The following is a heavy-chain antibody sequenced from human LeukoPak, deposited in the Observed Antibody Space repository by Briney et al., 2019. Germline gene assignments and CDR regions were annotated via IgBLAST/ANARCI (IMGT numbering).Heavy chain of an antibody. V-gene: IGHV3-7*03. CDR2: IKQDGSEK. D-gene: IGHD3-22*01. CDR1: GFTFSSYW. CDR3: ARETYYYDSSGPVSNY. J-gene: IGHJ4*02. Sequence: PGGSLRLSCAASGFTFSSYWMSWVRQAPGKGLEWVANIKQDGSEKYYVDSVKGRFTISRDNAKNSLYLQMNSLRAEDTAVYYCARETYYYDSSGPVSNYWGQGTLVTVSS.